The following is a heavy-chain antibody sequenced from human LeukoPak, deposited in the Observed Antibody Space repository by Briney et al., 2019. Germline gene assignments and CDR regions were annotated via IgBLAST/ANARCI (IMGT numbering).Heavy chain of an antibody. V-gene: IGHV4-59*08. CDR1: GGSISSSY. CDR2: IYYSGST. Sequence: PSETLSLTCTVSGGSISSSYWTWIRQPPGKGLEWIGYIYYSGSTNYNPSLKSRVTISVDTSKNQFSLKLSSVTAADTAVYYCARLRNYYGSGSSPDYWGQGTLVTVSS. CDR3: ARLRNYYGSGSSPDY. D-gene: IGHD3-10*01. J-gene: IGHJ4*02.